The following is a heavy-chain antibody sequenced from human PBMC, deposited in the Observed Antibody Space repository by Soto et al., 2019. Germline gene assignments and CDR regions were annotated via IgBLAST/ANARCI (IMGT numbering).Heavy chain of an antibody. CDR3: ARTDNSGYSFEH. V-gene: IGHV4-31*03. CDR2: IYYSGTT. J-gene: IGHJ4*02. Sequence: QVQLQESGPGLVQPSQTLSLSCTVSGGSITSGAYYWSWIRQHPGKGLEWIGYIYYSGTTYYNPSLKSRLIIXLXTSRNQFSLEVNSVSAADTAVYYCARTDNSGYSFEHWGQGTLVTVSS. CDR1: GGSITSGAYY. D-gene: IGHD3-22*01.